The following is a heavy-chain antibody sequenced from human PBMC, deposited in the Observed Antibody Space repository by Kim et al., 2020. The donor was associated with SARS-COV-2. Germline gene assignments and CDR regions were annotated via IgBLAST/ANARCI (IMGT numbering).Heavy chain of an antibody. J-gene: IGHJ3*02. CDR3: ARQIYRDGLTIFGVITVYDAGDI. CDR2: IYYSGST. V-gene: IGHV4-39*01. D-gene: IGHD3-3*01. CDR1: GGSISSSSYY. Sequence: SETLSLTCTVSGGSISSSSYYWGWIRQPPGKGLEGIGSIYYSGSTYYNPSLESRVTISVDTSKNQFSLKFSSVTAADTAVYYCARQIYRDGLTIFGVITVYDAGDIWGQGTMVTVSS.